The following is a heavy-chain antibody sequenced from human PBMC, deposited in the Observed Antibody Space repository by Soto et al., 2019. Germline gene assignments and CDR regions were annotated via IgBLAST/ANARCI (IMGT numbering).Heavy chain of an antibody. CDR2: IYTGGNT. CDR1: GFTVTSYY. CDR3: ARDYYYGSGNYYRADYYHYGMDV. V-gene: IGHV3-53*02. Sequence: EVQLVQTGGGLIQPGGSLRLSCAASGFTVTSYYMSWVRQAPGKGLEWVSLIYTGGNTNYADSVKGRFTISRDNSKNTLYFQMNSVRAEHTAVYYCARDYYYGSGNYYRADYYHYGMDVWGQGTTVTVSS. D-gene: IGHD3-10*01. J-gene: IGHJ6*02.